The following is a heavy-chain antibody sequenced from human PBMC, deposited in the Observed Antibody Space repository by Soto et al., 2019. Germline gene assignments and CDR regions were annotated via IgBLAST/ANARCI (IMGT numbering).Heavy chain of an antibody. CDR2: VSATGAAT. CDR1: GFTFSMYV. CDR3: AKDYGGNPNRDAFDI. Sequence: EVQLLESGGGLVQPGGSLRLSRAASGFTFSMYVMNWVRQAPGKGLEWVSGVSATGAATYYADSVKGRFTISRDNSKNTLYLQINSLRVEDTALYYCAKDYGGNPNRDAFDIWGQGTMVTVSS. V-gene: IGHV3-23*01. J-gene: IGHJ3*02. D-gene: IGHD4-17*01.